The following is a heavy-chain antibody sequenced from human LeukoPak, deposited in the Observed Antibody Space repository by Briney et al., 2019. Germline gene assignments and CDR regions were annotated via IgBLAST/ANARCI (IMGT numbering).Heavy chain of an antibody. CDR3: ARVYCNSTSCYGGVNWFDP. D-gene: IGHD2-2*01. V-gene: IGHV1-2*02. CDR2: INPNSGGT. Sequence: GASVKVSCKASGYTFTGYYMHWVRQAPGQGLEWMGWINPNSGGTNYAQKFQGRVTMTRDTSISTAYMELSRLRSDDTAVYYCARVYCNSTSCYGGVNWFDPWGQGTLVTVSS. CDR1: GYTFTGYY. J-gene: IGHJ5*02.